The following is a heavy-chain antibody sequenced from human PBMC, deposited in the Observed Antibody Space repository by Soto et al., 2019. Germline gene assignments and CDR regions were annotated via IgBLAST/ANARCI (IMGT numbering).Heavy chain of an antibody. D-gene: IGHD3-10*01. CDR3: ARDTFPGSGSYYFDY. Sequence: ASVKVSCKASGYTLTSYAMHWVRQAPGQRLEWMGWINAGNGNTKYSQKFQGRVTITRDTSASTAYMELSSLRSEDTAVYYCARDTFPGSGSYYFDYWGQGTLVTVSS. V-gene: IGHV1-3*01. CDR1: GYTLTSYA. CDR2: INAGNGNT. J-gene: IGHJ4*02.